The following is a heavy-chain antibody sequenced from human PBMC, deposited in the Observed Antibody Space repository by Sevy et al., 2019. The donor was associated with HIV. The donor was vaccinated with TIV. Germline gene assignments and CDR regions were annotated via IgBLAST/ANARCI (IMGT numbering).Heavy chain of an antibody. CDR1: GYSFTSYW. J-gene: IGHJ6*02. V-gene: IGHV5-51*01. D-gene: IGHD6-13*01. CDR2: IYPGDSDT. CDR3: ARRGSSWSGLLSSPDYGMDV. Sequence: GESLKISCKGSGYSFTSYWIGLVRQMPVKGLEWMGIIYPGDSDTRYSPSFQGQVTISADKSISTAYLQWSSLKASDTAMYYCARRGSSWSGLLSSPDYGMDVWGQGTTVTVSS.